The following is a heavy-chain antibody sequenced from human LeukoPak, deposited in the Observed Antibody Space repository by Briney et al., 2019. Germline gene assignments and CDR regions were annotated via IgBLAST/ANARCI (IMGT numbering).Heavy chain of an antibody. J-gene: IGHJ4*02. D-gene: IGHD1-26*01. Sequence: GEFLKISCKGSGYTFTNYWIGWVRQMPGKGLEWMGIIYPGDSDTKYSPSFQGQVIISADKSISTAYLQWSSLKASDTAMYYCTRHEFDGSSSNYWGQGTLVTVSS. CDR3: TRHEFDGSSSNY. CDR1: GYTFTNYW. CDR2: IYPGDSDT. V-gene: IGHV5-51*01.